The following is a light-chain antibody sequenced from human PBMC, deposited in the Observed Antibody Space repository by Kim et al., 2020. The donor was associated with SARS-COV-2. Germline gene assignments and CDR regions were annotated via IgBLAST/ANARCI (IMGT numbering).Light chain of an antibody. V-gene: IGKV3-11*01. J-gene: IGKJ1*01. CDR2: DAS. CDR3: QQRSNWPPT. CDR1: QSVSSY. Sequence: LAPGESATLSCRASQSVSSYLAWYQQKPGQAPRLLIYDASNRATGIPARFSGSGSGTDFTLTISSLEPEDFAVYYCQQRSNWPPTFGQGTKVDIK.